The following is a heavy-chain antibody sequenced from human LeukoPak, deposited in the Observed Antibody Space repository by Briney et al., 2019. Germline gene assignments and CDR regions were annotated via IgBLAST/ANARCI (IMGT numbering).Heavy chain of an antibody. V-gene: IGHV3-30-3*01. Sequence: GGSLRLSCAASGFTFSSYAMHWVRQAPGKGLEWVAVISYDGSNEYYADSVKGRFTISRDNSKNTLYLQMNSLRAEDTAVYYCARVPPHYDFWSGYSAPDYYYYYGMDVWGQGTTVTVSS. CDR1: GFTFSSYA. J-gene: IGHJ6*02. CDR3: ARVPPHYDFWSGYSAPDYYYYYGMDV. D-gene: IGHD3-3*01. CDR2: ISYDGSNE.